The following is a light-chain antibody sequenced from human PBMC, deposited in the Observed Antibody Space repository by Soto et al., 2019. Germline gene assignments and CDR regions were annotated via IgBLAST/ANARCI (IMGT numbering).Light chain of an antibody. CDR3: QRYDSLRT. CDR2: GAS. Sequence: EIVMTQSPATLSVSPGESATLSCRASQSISSNLAWYQQKPGQAPRLLIYGASNRATGIPDRFSGSGSGTDFTLTITRLEPEDFAMYYCQRYDSLRTVGQGTKVDIK. CDR1: QSISSN. V-gene: IGKV3D-15*01. J-gene: IGKJ1*01.